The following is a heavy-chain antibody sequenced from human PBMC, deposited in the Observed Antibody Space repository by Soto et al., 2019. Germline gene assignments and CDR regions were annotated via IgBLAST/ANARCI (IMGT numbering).Heavy chain of an antibody. CDR3: ARGPLRLDY. D-gene: IGHD4-17*01. J-gene: IGHJ4*02. CDR1: GFTFSSYG. Sequence: QVQLVESGGGVVQPGRSLRLSCAASGFTFSSYGMHWVRQAPGKGLEWVAVLWNDGSNKYYADSVKGRFTISRDNSKNTLYLKMNSLRAEDTAVYYCARGPLRLDYWGQGTLVTVSS. CDR2: LWNDGSNK. V-gene: IGHV3-33*01.